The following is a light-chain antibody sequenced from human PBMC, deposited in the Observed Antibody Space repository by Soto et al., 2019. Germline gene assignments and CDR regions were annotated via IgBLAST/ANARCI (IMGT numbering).Light chain of an antibody. CDR3: HQRQSWPRT. J-gene: IGKJ1*01. V-gene: IGKV3D-15*03. Sequence: IVMTHSPFSLCVPPSERASLSCMASQYINTRLAWYQHRPGQSPRLLIYQTSLRAAGIPARFSASGSGTDFTLTISDVQPEDFALYYCHQRQSWPRTFGQGTKVDI. CDR2: QTS. CDR1: QYINTR.